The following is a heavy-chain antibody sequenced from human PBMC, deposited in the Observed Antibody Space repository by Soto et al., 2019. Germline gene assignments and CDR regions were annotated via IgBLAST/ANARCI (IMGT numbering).Heavy chain of an antibody. CDR1: GYTFISYG. V-gene: IGHV1-18*04. D-gene: IGHD5-12*01. CDR2: ISSYNGNT. Sequence: ASSEGLCKASGYTFISYGISWVRQAPGQGLEWMGWISSYNGNTNYAQKLQGRVTMTTDTSTTTAYMELRSLRSDDTAVYYCARGGEVATIYYYYHGMDVWGQGTTVTVS. CDR3: ARGGEVATIYYYYHGMDV. J-gene: IGHJ6*02.